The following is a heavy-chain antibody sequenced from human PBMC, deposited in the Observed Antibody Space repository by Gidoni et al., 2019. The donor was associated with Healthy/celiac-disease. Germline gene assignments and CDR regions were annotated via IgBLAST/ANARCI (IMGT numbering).Heavy chain of an antibody. J-gene: IGHJ4*02. CDR2: IYYSGST. CDR1: GGSISNYY. V-gene: IGHV4-59*01. CDR3: AREWVGAVADIIFDY. Sequence: QVQLQESGPGLVKPGGSISNYYWTWIRQPPGKGLEWIGYIYYSGSTNYNPSLKSRVTISIDTSKNQFSLKLRSVTAADTAVYYCAREWVGAVADIIFDYWGQGTLVTVSS. D-gene: IGHD6-19*01.